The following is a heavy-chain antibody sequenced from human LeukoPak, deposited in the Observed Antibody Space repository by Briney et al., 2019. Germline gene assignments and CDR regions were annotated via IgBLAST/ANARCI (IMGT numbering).Heavy chain of an antibody. D-gene: IGHD3-22*01. CDR1: GGSISSGGYA. V-gene: IGHV4-30-2*01. J-gene: IGHJ3*02. CDR3: ARASDYYDSSGYGHDAFDI. CDR2: IYHSGST. Sequence: SSQTLSLTCAVSGGSISSGGYAWSWLRQPPGKGLEWIGYIYHSGSTYYNPALKSRFTISVDRSKNQFSLKLSSVTAADTAVYYCARASDYYDSSGYGHDAFDIWGQGTMVTVSS.